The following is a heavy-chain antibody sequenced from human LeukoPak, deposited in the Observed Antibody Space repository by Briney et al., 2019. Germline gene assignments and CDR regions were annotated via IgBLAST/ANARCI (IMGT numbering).Heavy chain of an antibody. Sequence: PRGSLRLSCAASGFTFTRYAMRWVRQAPGKGLEWVAVISYDGSNKYHADSLKGRVTISRDKSKNTLYLQMNSLRPEDTAVYYCAREIWGERKPDYWGEGTLVTVSS. D-gene: IGHD3-16*01. V-gene: IGHV3-30*01. CDR1: GFTFTRYA. CDR3: AREIWGERKPDY. CDR2: ISYDGSNK. J-gene: IGHJ4*02.